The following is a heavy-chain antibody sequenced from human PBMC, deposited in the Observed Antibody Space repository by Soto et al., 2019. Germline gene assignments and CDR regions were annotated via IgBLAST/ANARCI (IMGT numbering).Heavy chain of an antibody. CDR3: ARETYYYAA. V-gene: IGHV3-7*04. D-gene: IGHD3-10*01. CDR1: GFSFSNYW. CDR2: IKEDGSQY. Sequence: EMQLVDSGGGLVHPGDSLRLSCAASGFSFSNYWMAWVRQAPGKGLEWVANIKEDGSQYTYVDSVKGRFTISRDNAKNSLYLQMNSLTAEDTAVYYCARETYYYAAWGQGTLVTVSS. J-gene: IGHJ4*02.